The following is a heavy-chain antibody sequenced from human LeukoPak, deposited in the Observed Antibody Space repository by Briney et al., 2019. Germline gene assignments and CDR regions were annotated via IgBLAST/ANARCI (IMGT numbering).Heavy chain of an antibody. J-gene: IGHJ4*02. CDR2: ISGGGGST. V-gene: IGHV3-23*01. D-gene: IGHD3-16*02. CDR1: GFTFSSYA. Sequence: GGSLRLSCAASGFTFSSYAMSWVRQAPGKGLEWVSAISGGGGSTYYGDYVKCRFTIYRDNSKNTLYLQMNSSRDEHTAVYYCAKVVMITFGGVIASFDYWGQGTLVSVST. CDR3: AKVVMITFGGVIASFDY.